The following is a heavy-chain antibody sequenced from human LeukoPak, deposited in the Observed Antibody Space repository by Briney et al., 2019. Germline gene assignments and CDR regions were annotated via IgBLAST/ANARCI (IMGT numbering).Heavy chain of an antibody. Sequence: PSETLSLTCTVSGGSIRSYYWNWIRQPPGKGLEWIGYIYYSGSTNYNPSLKSRVTISVDTSKNQFSLKLSSVTAADTAVYYCARVRESGYYLYFDYWGQGTLVTVSS. CDR2: IYYSGST. V-gene: IGHV4-59*01. D-gene: IGHD3-3*01. CDR1: GGSIRSYY. J-gene: IGHJ4*02. CDR3: ARVRESGYYLYFDY.